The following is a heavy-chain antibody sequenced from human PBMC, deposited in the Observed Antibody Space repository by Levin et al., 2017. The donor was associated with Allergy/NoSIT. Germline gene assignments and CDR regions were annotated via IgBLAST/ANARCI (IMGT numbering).Heavy chain of an antibody. V-gene: IGHV4-59*01. Sequence: SKTLSLTCTVSAGSITDYYWSWIRQPPGKGLEWIGYIYHSRTSNYNTSLRSRATIAVDPSKNQLSLKVTSVTAADTAVYYCARALDCSTASCPMAYDSWGQGTLVTVSS. CDR3: ARALDCSTASCPMAYDS. CDR1: AGSITDYY. CDR2: IYHSRTS. J-gene: IGHJ4*02. D-gene: IGHD2-2*01.